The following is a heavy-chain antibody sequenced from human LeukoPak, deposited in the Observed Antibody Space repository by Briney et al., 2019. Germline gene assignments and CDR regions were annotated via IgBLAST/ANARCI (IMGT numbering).Heavy chain of an antibody. J-gene: IGHJ6*02. CDR2: TSDSGGSI. V-gene: IGHV3-23*01. CDR1: GFIFRDYA. CDR3: AKDQGLEPHQKYYYGMDV. D-gene: IGHD1-1*01. Sequence: GGSLRLSCAASGFIFRDYAMSWVRQAPGKGLEWVSATSDSGGSIYYADSVKGRFTISRDNSKNTLYLQMNSLRAEDTAVYYCAKDQGLEPHQKYYYGMDVWGQGTTVTVSS.